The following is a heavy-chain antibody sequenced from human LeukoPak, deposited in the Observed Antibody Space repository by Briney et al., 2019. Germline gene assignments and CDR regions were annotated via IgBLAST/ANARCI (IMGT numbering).Heavy chain of an antibody. CDR3: ARGGQQLGN. Sequence: SETLSLTCAVYGGSFSGYYWSWIRQPPGKGLEWIGEINHSGSTNYNPSLKSRVTISVDTSKNQFSLKLSSVTAADTAVYYCARGGQQLGNWGQGTLVTVSS. CDR2: INHSGST. D-gene: IGHD6-13*01. J-gene: IGHJ4*02. V-gene: IGHV4-34*01. CDR1: GGSFSGYY.